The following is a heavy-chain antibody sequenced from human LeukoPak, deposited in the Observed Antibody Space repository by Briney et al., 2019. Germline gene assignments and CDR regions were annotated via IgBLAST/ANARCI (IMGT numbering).Heavy chain of an antibody. J-gene: IGHJ4*02. V-gene: IGHV3-7*01. CDR3: ARDRLHYGEYEKTFDY. CDR2: IKQDGSEK. CDR1: GFTFSRYW. D-gene: IGHD4-17*01. Sequence: PGGSLRLSCGASGFTFSRYWMSWVRQAPGKGLEWVANIKQDGSEKHYVDSVKGRFTISRDNAKNSLYLQMNSLRAEDTAVYYCARDRLHYGEYEKTFDYWGQGTLVSVSS.